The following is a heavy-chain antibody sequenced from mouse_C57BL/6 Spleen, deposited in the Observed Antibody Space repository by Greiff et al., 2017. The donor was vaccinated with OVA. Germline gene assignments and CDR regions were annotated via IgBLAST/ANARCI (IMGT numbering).Heavy chain of an antibody. CDR1: GYAFTNYL. CDR2: INPGSGGT. D-gene: IGHD2-4*01. CDR3: ARDYDYDRGGFDY. J-gene: IGHJ2*01. V-gene: IGHV1-54*01. Sequence: LVESGAELVRPGTSVKVSCKASGYAFTNYLIEWVKQRPGQGLEWIGVINPGSGGTNYNEKFKGKATLTADKSSSTAYMQLSSLTSEDSAVYFCARDYDYDRGGFDYWGQGTTLTVSS.